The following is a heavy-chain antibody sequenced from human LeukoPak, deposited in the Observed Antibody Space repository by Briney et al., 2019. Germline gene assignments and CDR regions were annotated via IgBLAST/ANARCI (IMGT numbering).Heavy chain of an antibody. D-gene: IGHD1-26*01. Sequence: SVKVSCKASGGTFSSYAISWVRQAPGQGLEWMGGIIPIFGTANYAQKFRGRVTITADESTSTAYMELSSLRSEDTAVYYCAREQNSGSYSKGPNSNKYYFDYWGQGTLVTVSS. CDR1: GGTFSSYA. CDR3: AREQNSGSYSKGPNSNKYYFDY. CDR2: IIPIFGTA. V-gene: IGHV1-69*13. J-gene: IGHJ4*02.